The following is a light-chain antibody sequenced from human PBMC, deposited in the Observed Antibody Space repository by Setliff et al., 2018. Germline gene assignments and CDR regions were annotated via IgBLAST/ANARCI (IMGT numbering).Light chain of an antibody. J-gene: IGLJ1*01. Sequence: VLAQPRSVSGSPGQSVTISCTGTSSDVGRYNFVSWYQQHPGKAPKLIIYDVTKRPSGVPDRFSGSKSGNTASLTISGLQAEDEADYSCCSYADTYISVFGTGTKVTVL. CDR3: CSYADTYISV. CDR2: DVT. CDR1: SSDVGRYNF. V-gene: IGLV2-11*01.